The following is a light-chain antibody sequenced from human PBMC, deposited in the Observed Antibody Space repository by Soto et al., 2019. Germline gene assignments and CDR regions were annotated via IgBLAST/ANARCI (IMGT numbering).Light chain of an antibody. CDR1: QTIGSY. V-gene: IGKV1-39*01. Sequence: DIQMTQSPSFLSASVGDGVTITCRASQTIGSYLNWYQQKPGKAPKLLIYGASTLQSGVPFRFSGSGSGTEFTLTITSLQPEDCATYYCQQSYNSPRYSFGQGTYLEVK. CDR2: GAS. J-gene: IGKJ2*01. CDR3: QQSYNSPRYS.